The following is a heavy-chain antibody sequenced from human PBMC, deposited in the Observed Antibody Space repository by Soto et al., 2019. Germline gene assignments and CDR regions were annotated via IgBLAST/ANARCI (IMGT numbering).Heavy chain of an antibody. V-gene: IGHV4-31*01. Sequence: SETLSLTCTVSGASISSGRSYWSWIRQHPEKGLEWIGYMFYSGSTYYHPSLKSLVNTSADTPKNQFSLRLTSVTPADTAVYYCERDNGYGHFDSWGHGTLVNVSS. CDR3: ERDNGYGHFDS. CDR1: GASISSGRSY. J-gene: IGHJ5*01. D-gene: IGHD5-12*01. CDR2: MFYSGST.